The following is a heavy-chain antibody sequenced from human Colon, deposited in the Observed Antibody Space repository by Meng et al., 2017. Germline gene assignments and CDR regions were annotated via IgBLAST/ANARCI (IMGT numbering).Heavy chain of an antibody. CDR2: IYYSGST. CDR3: ARDSGYDKNWFDP. J-gene: IGHJ5*02. V-gene: IGHV4-61*01. CDR1: GGAVIINSYY. D-gene: IGHD5-12*01. Sequence: VQVQELGPGLVRPSETLSLTCTVSGGAVIINSYYWSWIRQPPGKGLEWIGFIYYSGSTNYNPSLKSRVTISVDTSKNQFSLKVSSVTAADTAVYYCARDSGYDKNWFDPWGQGTLVTVSS.